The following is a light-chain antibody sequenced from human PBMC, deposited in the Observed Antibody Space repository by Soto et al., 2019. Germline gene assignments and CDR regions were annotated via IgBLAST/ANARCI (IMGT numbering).Light chain of an antibody. CDR3: ASYTSHTTLL. CDR1: SSDIGAYNY. J-gene: IGLJ2*01. CDR2: DVN. Sequence: QSALTQPASVSGSPGQSITISCTGSSSDIGAYNYVSWYRQVPGKAPKLMINDVNNRPSAVSYRVSGSKSGNTASRTISGLQAEDEADYYFASYTSHTTLLCGGGTKRTVL. V-gene: IGLV2-14*01.